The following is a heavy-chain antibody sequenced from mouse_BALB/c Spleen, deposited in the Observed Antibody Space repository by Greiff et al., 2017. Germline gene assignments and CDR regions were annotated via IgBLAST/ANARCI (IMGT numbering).Heavy chain of an antibody. CDR2: IYPGNGDT. D-gene: IGHD1-1*01. Sequence: LQQSGAELVKPGASVKMSCKASGYTFTSYNMHWVKQTPGQGLEWIGAIYPGNGDTSYNQKFKGKATLTADKSSSTAYMQLSSLTSEDSAVYYCARKTTVVATGFDYWGQGTTLTVSS. CDR3: ARKTTVVATGFDY. V-gene: IGHV1-12*01. J-gene: IGHJ2*01. CDR1: GYTFTSYN.